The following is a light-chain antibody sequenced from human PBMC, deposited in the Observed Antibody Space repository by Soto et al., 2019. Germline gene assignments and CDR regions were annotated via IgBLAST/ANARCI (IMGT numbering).Light chain of an antibody. CDR1: QSVSIY. J-gene: IGKJ5*01. Sequence: EIVLTQSPATLSLSPGERATLSCRASQSVSIYLAWYQQKPGQAPRLLIYDASNSATGIPARFSGSGSGTDFTLTISSLEPEDFAVYYCQQRFKWPPITFGQGTRLEIK. V-gene: IGKV3-11*01. CDR2: DAS. CDR3: QQRFKWPPIT.